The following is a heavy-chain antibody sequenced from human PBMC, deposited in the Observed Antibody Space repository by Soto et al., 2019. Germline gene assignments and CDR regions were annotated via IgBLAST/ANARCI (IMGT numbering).Heavy chain of an antibody. CDR2: IIPILGIA. V-gene: IGHV1-69*08. CDR1: GGTFSSYT. CDR3: ARDLEGAHYGMDV. D-gene: IGHD3-16*01. Sequence: QVQLVQSGAEVKKPGSSVKVSCKASGGTFSSYTISWVRQAPGQGPEWMGRIIPILGIANYAQKFQGRVTITADKSTSTAYMELSSLRSEETAVYYCARDLEGAHYGMDVWGQGTTVTVSS. J-gene: IGHJ6*02.